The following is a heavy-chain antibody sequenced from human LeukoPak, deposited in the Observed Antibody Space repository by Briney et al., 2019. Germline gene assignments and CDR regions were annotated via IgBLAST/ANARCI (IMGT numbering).Heavy chain of an antibody. Sequence: SVKVSFKTSGGTFNTHVINWVRQAPGQGLEWMGGIFPLFTTPNYAQSFQGRVTITADKFTNTSYMELSSLRSEDTAVYYCARGSPYYGDFDFWGQGSLVTVSS. CDR3: ARGSPYYGDFDF. V-gene: IGHV1-69*06. J-gene: IGHJ4*02. D-gene: IGHD4-17*01. CDR1: GGTFNTHV. CDR2: IFPLFTTP.